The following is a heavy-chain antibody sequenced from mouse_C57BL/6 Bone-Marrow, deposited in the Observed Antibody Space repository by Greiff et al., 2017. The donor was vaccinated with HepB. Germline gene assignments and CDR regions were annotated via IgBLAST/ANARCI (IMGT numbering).Heavy chain of an antibody. CDR1: GYSFTGYY. J-gene: IGHJ4*01. Sequence: EVQVVESGPELVKPGASVKISCKASGYSFTGYYMNWVKQSPEKSLEWIGEINPSTGGTTYNQKFKAKATLTVDKSSSTAYMQLKSLTSEDSAVYYCARSYYGSSPYAMDYWGQGTSVTVSS. CDR3: ARSYYGSSPYAMDY. D-gene: IGHD1-1*01. V-gene: IGHV1-42*01. CDR2: INPSTGGT.